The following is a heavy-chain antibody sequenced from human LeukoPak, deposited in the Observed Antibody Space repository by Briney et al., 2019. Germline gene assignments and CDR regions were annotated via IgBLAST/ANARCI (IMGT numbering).Heavy chain of an antibody. CDR1: GFTFSSYG. CDR3: ARDRLHYGEYEKTFDY. V-gene: IGHV3-30*02. Sequence: GGSLRLSCAASGFTFSSYGMHWVRQAPGKGLEWVAFIRYDGSNKYYADSVKGRFTISRDNAKKSLYLQMNSLRAEDTAVYYCARDRLHYGEYEKTFDYWGQGTLVSVSS. J-gene: IGHJ4*02. D-gene: IGHD4-17*01. CDR2: IRYDGSNK.